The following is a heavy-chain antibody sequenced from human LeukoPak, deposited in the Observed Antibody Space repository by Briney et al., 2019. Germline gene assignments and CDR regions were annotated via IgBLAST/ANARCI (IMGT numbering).Heavy chain of an antibody. CDR1: GFTVSSNY. J-gene: IGHJ6*04. Sequence: GGSLKLFCAASGFTVSSNYMSWVRQAPGKGLEWVSVIYSGGITYYAESVIRRFTSSRDNSNNTLYLQMNSLRAEDTAVYYCARDLRRDSSGSYYYYGMDVWGKGTPVTVSS. CDR3: ARDLRRDSSGSYYYYGMDV. V-gene: IGHV3-53*01. D-gene: IGHD6-19*01. CDR2: IYSGGIT.